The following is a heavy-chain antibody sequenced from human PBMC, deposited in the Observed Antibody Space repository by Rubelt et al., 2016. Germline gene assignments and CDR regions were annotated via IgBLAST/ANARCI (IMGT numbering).Heavy chain of an antibody. CDR2: FHYSGTT. V-gene: IGHV4-59*08. J-gene: IGHJ5*02. Sequence: QLQLQESGPGLVKPSETLSLTCTVSGVSISNYFWSWIRQPLGKTLQWIGYFHYSGTTKYNPSLNSRVTMSLDTFSAQFSRRLSSVTAADTAVYYCTALDGRSWGQGTLVTVSS. D-gene: IGHD1-26*01. CDR3: TALDGRS. CDR1: GVSISNYF.